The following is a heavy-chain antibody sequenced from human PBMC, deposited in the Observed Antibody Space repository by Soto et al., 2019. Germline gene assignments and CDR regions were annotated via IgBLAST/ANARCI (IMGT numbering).Heavy chain of an antibody. Sequence: EVQLVESGGGLIQPGGSLRLSCAASGFTVSSNYMSWVRQAPGKGLEWVSDIYSGGSTYYADSVKGRFTISRDNSKNTLYLERNSQRAAYTTLYYCARFLQHDYSGNYFDYWGQGTLVTVSS. J-gene: IGHJ4*02. CDR1: GFTVSSNY. V-gene: IGHV3-53*01. CDR2: IYSGGST. CDR3: ARFLQHDYSGNYFDY. D-gene: IGHD4-4*01.